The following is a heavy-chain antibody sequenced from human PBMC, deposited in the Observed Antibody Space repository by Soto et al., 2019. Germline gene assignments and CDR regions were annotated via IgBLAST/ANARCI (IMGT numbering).Heavy chain of an antibody. D-gene: IGHD4-17*01. CDR3: ARGATVTQYDY. CDR1: GVSVSSGSLY. V-gene: IGHV4-61*01. CDR2: VSYSGTT. J-gene: IGHJ4*02. Sequence: PSETLSLTCTVSGVSVSSGSLYWAWIRHPPGKGLEWIGFVSYSGTTNYKPSLKSRVTISVDTSRSQISLKVSSLTAADTAVYYCARGATVTQYDYWGQGTLVTVSS.